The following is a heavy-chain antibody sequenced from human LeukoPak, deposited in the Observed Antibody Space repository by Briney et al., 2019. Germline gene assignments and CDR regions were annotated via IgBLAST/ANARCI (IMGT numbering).Heavy chain of an antibody. CDR1: GYDSGVSFTSHS. V-gene: IGHV5-51*01. CDR2: IYPGDSDT. CDR3: ARPLTANSRDY. J-gene: IGHJ4*02. Sequence: GESLKISCQGSGYDSGVSFTSHSIAWVRQMPGKGLEWMGIIYPGDSDTRYSPSFQGQVTISADKSISTAYLQWSSLKASDTAMYYCARPLTANSRDYWGQGTLVTVSS. D-gene: IGHD4-23*01.